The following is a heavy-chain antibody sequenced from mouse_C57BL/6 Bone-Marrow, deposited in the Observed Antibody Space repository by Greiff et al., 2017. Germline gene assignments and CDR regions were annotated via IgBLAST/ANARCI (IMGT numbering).Heavy chain of an antibody. CDR3: TRWGSYY. D-gene: IGHD3-1*01. Sequence: QVQLKESGAELVRPGASVTLSCKASGYTFTDYEMHWVKQTPVHGLEWIGAIDPETGGTAYNQKFKGKAILTADKSSSTAYMELRSLTSEDSAVYYCTRWGSYYWGQGTSVTVSS. CDR1: GYTFTDYE. CDR2: IDPETGGT. V-gene: IGHV1-15*01. J-gene: IGHJ4*01.